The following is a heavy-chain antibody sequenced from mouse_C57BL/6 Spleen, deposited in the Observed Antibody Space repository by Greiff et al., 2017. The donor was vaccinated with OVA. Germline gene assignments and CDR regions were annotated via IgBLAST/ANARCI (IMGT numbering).Heavy chain of an antibody. Sequence: VQLQQSGPELVKPGASVTISCKASGYAFTSSWMNWVKQRPGNGLEWIGPIYPGAGDTNYNGKFKGKATLTADKSSSTAYMQLSSLTSEDSAVYFCANSHYVYYFDDWGKGTTLTVSS. CDR3: ANSHYVYYFDD. V-gene: IGHV1-82*01. D-gene: IGHD2-5*01. CDR2: IYPGAGDT. CDR1: GYAFTSSW. J-gene: IGHJ2*01.